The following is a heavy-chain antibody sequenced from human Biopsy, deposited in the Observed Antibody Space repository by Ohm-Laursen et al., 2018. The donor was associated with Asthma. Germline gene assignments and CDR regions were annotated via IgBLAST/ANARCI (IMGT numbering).Heavy chain of an antibody. J-gene: IGHJ6*02. V-gene: IGHV1-18*01. CDR1: GYTFNSAG. CDR3: ARAVDYSHYYGIDV. CDR2: ISVYNGNT. Sequence: GALVKVSCKPSGYTFNSAGITWVRQAPGQGLEWMGWISVYNGNTKVAQKLQDRVTMITDTSTSTAYMELRSLRSDDTAVYFCARAVDYSHYYGIDVWGQGTMVTVS. D-gene: IGHD3-10*01.